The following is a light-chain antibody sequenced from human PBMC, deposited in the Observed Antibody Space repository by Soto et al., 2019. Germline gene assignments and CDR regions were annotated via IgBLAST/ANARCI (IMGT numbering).Light chain of an antibody. CDR1: SSNIGSNT. J-gene: IGLJ2*01. CDR3: AAWDDSLNGRVL. Sequence: QSVLTQPPSASGTPGQRVTISCSGSSSNIGSNTVNWYQQLPGTAPKLLNYSNSQRPSGVPDRFSGSKSGASASLAISGLQSDDEADYYCAAWDDSLNGRVLFGGGTQLTVL. V-gene: IGLV1-44*01. CDR2: SNS.